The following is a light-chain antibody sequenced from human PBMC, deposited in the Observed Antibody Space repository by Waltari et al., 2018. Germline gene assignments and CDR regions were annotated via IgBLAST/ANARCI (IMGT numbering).Light chain of an antibody. CDR3: QQYNDWPYT. J-gene: IGKJ2*01. Sequence: EIVMTQSPVTLSVSPGERAALSCRPSQSVRTNLAWYQPRPGQTPRLLISGTSTRDTEIPARFSGSGSGTEFTLTISSLQSEDFAVDYCQQYNDWPYTFGQGTKLEIK. V-gene: IGKV3-15*01. CDR1: QSVRTN. CDR2: GTS.